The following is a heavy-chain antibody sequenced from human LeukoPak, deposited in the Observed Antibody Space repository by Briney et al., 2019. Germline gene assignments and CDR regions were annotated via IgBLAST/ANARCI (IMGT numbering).Heavy chain of an antibody. D-gene: IGHD5-18*01. Sequence: SETLSLTCTVSGGSISPYYWTWIRQPPGNGLEWIGYIYYSGSTNYNPSLKSRVTISVDTSKNQFSLKLSSVTAADTAVYYCARHMGLGYSYGYPYFDYWGQGTLVTVSS. V-gene: IGHV4-59*08. CDR2: IYYSGST. J-gene: IGHJ4*02. CDR3: ARHMGLGYSYGYPYFDY. CDR1: GGSISPYY.